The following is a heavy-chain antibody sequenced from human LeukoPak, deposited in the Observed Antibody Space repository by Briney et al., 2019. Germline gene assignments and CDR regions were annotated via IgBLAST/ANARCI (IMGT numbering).Heavy chain of an antibody. Sequence: HPGGSLRLSCAASGFTFSSYWMHWVRQAPGKGLEWVANIKQDGSEKYYVDSVKGRFTISRDNAKNSLYLQMNSLRAEDTAVYYCARNRVLLWFGELSNPDYWGQGTLVTVSS. D-gene: IGHD3-10*01. J-gene: IGHJ4*02. CDR2: IKQDGSEK. V-gene: IGHV3-7*01. CDR3: ARNRVLLWFGELSNPDY. CDR1: GFTFSSYW.